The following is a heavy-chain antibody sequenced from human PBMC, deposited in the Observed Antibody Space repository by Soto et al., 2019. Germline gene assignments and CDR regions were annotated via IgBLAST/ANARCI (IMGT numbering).Heavy chain of an antibody. CDR3: ARGYCSSTSCYPGAYYYYGMDV. V-gene: IGHV3-13*01. Sequence: RWSLRLSCSASVFTFSGYDMHWVRQATGKGLEWVSAIGTAGDTYYPGSVKGRFTISRENAKNSLYLQMNSLRAGDTAVYYCARGYCSSTSCYPGAYYYYGMDVWGQGTTVTVSS. J-gene: IGHJ6*02. CDR1: VFTFSGYD. CDR2: IGTAGDT. D-gene: IGHD2-2*01.